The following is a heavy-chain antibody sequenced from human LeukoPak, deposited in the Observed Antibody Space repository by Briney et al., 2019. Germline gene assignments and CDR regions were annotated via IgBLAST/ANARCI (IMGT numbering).Heavy chain of an antibody. V-gene: IGHV1-46*01. CDR1: GYTFTSYY. CDR3: ARENSGYHYYYYYGMDV. Sequence: ASVKVSCKASGYTFTSYYMHWVRQAPGQGLEWMGIINPSGGSTSYAQKFQGRVTMTRDTSTSTVYMELSSLRSEDTAVYYCARENSGYHYYYYYGMDVWGKGTTVAVS. J-gene: IGHJ6*04. D-gene: IGHD5-12*01. CDR2: INPSGGST.